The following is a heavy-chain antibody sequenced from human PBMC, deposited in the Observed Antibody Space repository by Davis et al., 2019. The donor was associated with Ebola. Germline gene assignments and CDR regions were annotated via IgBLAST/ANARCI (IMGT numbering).Heavy chain of an antibody. CDR1: GGTFSSYA. V-gene: IGHV1-69*06. J-gene: IGHJ4*02. CDR2: IIPIFGTA. CDR3: ARAGDPDLWSGYMGGY. D-gene: IGHD3-3*01. Sequence: SVKVSCKASGGTFSSYAISWVRQAPGQGLEWMGGIIPIFGTANYPQKFQGRVTITADKSTSTAFMELSGLRSEDTAVYYCARAGDPDLWSGYMGGYWGQGTLVTVSS.